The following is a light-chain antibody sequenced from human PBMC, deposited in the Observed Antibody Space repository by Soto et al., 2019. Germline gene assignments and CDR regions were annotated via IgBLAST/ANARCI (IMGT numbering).Light chain of an antibody. CDR2: KAS. CDR1: QSISSW. Sequence: DIQMTQSPSTLSASVGDRVTITCRASQSISSWLAWYQQKPGKAPKLLIYKASSLESGVPSRFSGSGSGTEFTLTISSLQPDDFVTYYCQQSFSTPPTFGGGTKVEIK. J-gene: IGKJ4*01. CDR3: QQSFSTPPT. V-gene: IGKV1-5*03.